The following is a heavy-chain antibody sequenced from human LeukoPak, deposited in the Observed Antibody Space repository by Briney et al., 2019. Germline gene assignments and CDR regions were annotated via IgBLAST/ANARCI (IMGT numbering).Heavy chain of an antibody. CDR1: GYSISSGYY. J-gene: IGHJ4*02. Sequence: PSETLSLTCTVSGYSISSGYYWGWIRQPPGKGLEWVGSFYHSVSTYYNPSLKSRVTIPLDTSKNQFSLNLGSVTAADTAVYFCARGVRPREHYYDSSGSYGGGHFDYWGQGTLVTVSS. CDR3: ARGVRPREHYYDSSGSYGGGHFDY. V-gene: IGHV4-38-2*02. D-gene: IGHD3-22*01. CDR2: FYHSVST.